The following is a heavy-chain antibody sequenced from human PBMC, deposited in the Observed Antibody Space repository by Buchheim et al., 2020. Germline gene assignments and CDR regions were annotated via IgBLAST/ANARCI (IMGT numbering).Heavy chain of an antibody. D-gene: IGHD3-10*01. J-gene: IGHJ5*02. CDR3: ARGPIWFGGYTRKKWFDP. Sequence: QLQLQESGPGLVKPSETLSLTCTVSGGSISSTSYYWGWIRQPPGKGLEWIGTIYYSGNTYYNPSLKSRVTISVDTSKNQFSLKLSSVTAADTAVYYCARGPIWFGGYTRKKWFDPWGQGTL. CDR2: IYYSGNT. V-gene: IGHV4-39*01. CDR1: GGSISSTSYY.